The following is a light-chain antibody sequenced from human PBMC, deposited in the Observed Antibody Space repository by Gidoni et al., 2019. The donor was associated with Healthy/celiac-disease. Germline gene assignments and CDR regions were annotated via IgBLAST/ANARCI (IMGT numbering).Light chain of an antibody. CDR2: LGS. V-gene: IGKV2-28*01. Sequence: IVMTQSPLSLPVTPGEPASISCRSSQSLLHSNGYNYLDWYLQKPGQSPQLLIYLGSNRASGVPDRFSGSGSGTDCTLKISRVEAEDVGVYYCMQALQTPPFTFGPGTKVDIK. CDR1: QSLLHSNGYNY. CDR3: MQALQTPPFT. J-gene: IGKJ3*01.